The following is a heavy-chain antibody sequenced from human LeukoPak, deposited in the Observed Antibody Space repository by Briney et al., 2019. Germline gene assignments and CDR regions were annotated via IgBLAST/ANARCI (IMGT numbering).Heavy chain of an antibody. Sequence: SETLSLTCAVYGGSFNDYYWSWIRQHPGKGLEWIGYIYYSGSTYYNPSLKSRVTISVDTSKNQFSLKLSSVTAADTAVYYCARAPYYYGSGGWFDPWGQGTLVTVSS. D-gene: IGHD3-10*01. CDR3: ARAPYYYGSGGWFDP. CDR1: GGSFNDYY. V-gene: IGHV4-31*11. J-gene: IGHJ5*02. CDR2: IYYSGST.